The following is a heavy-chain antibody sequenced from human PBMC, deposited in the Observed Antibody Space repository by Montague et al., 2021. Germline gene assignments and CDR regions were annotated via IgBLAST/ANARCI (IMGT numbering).Heavy chain of an antibody. V-gene: IGHV4-39*07. D-gene: IGHD6-13*01. CDR3: ARVFSSWYVGWFDP. Sequence: ETLSLTCTVSGASITSNIYDWGWIRQSPGKGLEWIGSIYYSGNSFYQPSLKSRITMAVDTSKNQFSLKLSSVTAADTVIYYCARVFSSWYVGWFDPWGQGTLVTVSS. CDR1: GASITSNIYD. CDR2: IYYSGNS. J-gene: IGHJ5*02.